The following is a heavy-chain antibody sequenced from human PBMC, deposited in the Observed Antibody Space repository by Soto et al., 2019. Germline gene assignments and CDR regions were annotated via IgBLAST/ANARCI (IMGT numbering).Heavy chain of an antibody. Sequence: PSETLSLTCTVSGGSISSSSYYWGWIRQPPGKGLEWIGSIYYSGSTYYNPSLKSRVTISVDTSKNQFSLKLSSVTAADTAVYYCARHFYDILTGYNPYIDYWGQGTLVTVSS. CDR1: GGSISSSSYY. CDR3: ARHFYDILTGYNPYIDY. D-gene: IGHD3-9*01. J-gene: IGHJ4*02. V-gene: IGHV4-39*01. CDR2: IYYSGST.